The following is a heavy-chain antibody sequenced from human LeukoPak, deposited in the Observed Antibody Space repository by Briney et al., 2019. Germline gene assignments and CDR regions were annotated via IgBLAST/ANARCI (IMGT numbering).Heavy chain of an antibody. J-gene: IGHJ4*02. V-gene: IGHV3-73*01. CDR3: TRPYDILTGGDY. CDR1: GFTFSGSA. CDR2: IRSKANSYAT. Sequence: TGRSLRLSCAASGFTFSGSAMHWVRQASGKGLEWVGRIRSKANSYATAYAASVKGRFTISRDDSKNTAYLQMNSLKTEDTAVYNCTRPYDILTGGDYWGQGTLVTVSS. D-gene: IGHD3-9*01.